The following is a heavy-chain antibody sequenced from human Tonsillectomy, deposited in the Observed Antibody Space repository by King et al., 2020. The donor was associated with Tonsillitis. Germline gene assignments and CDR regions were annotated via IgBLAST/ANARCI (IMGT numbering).Heavy chain of an antibody. Sequence: VQLVESGGGVVQPGGSLRLSCAASGFNFNSYGMHWVRQDPGKGLEWLAFIWFDGSNQYYAESVNGRFTISRDNSKSTLYLQISSLTAEDTAVYYCARYGPGPFDYWGQGTLVTVSS. CDR2: IWFDGSNQ. CDR3: ARYGPGPFDY. J-gene: IGHJ4*02. D-gene: IGHD4-17*01. V-gene: IGHV3-33*01. CDR1: GFNFNSYG.